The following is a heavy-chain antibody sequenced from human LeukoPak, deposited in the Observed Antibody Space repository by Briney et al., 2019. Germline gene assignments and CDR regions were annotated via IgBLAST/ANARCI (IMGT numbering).Heavy chain of an antibody. CDR3: AVSSGGGYYYYYYMDV. CDR1: GGSISGYY. V-gene: IGHV4-34*01. D-gene: IGHD6-19*01. CDR2: INHSGST. Sequence: PSETLSLTCTVSGGSISGYYWSWIRQPPGKGLEWIGEINHSGSTNYNLSLKSRVTISVDTSKNQFSLKLSSVTAADTAVYYCAVSSGGGYYYYYYMDVWGKGTTVTVSS. J-gene: IGHJ6*03.